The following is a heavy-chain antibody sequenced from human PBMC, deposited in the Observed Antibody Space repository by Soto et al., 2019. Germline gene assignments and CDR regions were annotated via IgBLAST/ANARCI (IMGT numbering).Heavy chain of an antibody. V-gene: IGHV3-23*01. CDR3: AKRSGFDSGLFDY. D-gene: IGHD5-12*01. CDR1: GLTFTKYA. CDR2: ISGSGSAT. J-gene: IGHJ4*02. Sequence: EVQLLESGGGLVQPGGSLRLSCAVSGLTFTKYAMSWVRQAPGKGLEWVSAISGSGSATHYADSVKGRFTISRDNSKTTLSLQMNSLRVEDTAIYFCAKRSGFDSGLFDYWGQGTLVTVSS.